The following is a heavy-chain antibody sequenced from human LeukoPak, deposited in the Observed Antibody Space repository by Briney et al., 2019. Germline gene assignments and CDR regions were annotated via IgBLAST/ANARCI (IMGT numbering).Heavy chain of an antibody. CDR3: ARLGSQNYFDY. V-gene: IGHV3-33*01. CDR1: GFIFSRYG. CDR2: IWNDGTNK. J-gene: IGHJ4*02. D-gene: IGHD3-10*01. Sequence: GGSLRLSCAASGFIFSRYGMHWVRQAPGKGLERVAVIWNDGTNKKYADSVQARFTISRDNSKNTLDLQMNSLRAEDTAVYYCARLGSQNYFDYWGQGTLVTVSS.